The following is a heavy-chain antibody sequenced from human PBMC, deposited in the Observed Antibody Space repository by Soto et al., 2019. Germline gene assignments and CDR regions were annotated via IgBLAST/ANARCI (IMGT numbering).Heavy chain of an antibody. D-gene: IGHD6-13*01. V-gene: IGHV5-51*01. Sequence: SGESLKISCQCSGYTFSNFWVGWVRQLPGQGLEWMGIIYPGDHETRYSPSFHGKVTISAEKSINTAYLQWNSLEAADSAFYFCARSPRSSPYFAHCGQGALVPVSS. J-gene: IGHJ4*02. CDR2: IYPGDHET. CDR1: GYTFSNFW. CDR3: ARSPRSSPYFAH.